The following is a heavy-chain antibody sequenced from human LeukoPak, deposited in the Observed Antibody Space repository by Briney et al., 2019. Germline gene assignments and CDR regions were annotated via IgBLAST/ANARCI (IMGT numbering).Heavy chain of an antibody. CDR1: GGTFSSYA. D-gene: IGHD5-18*01. J-gene: IGHJ5*02. V-gene: IGHV1-69*01. CDR3: ARDPGRGYSYGSNSFDP. Sequence: SVKVSCKASGGTFSSYAISWVRQAPGQGLEWMGGIIPIFGTANYAQKFQGRVTITADESTSTAYMELSSLRSEDTAVYYCARDPGRGYSYGSNSFDPSGQGTLVTVSS. CDR2: IIPIFGTA.